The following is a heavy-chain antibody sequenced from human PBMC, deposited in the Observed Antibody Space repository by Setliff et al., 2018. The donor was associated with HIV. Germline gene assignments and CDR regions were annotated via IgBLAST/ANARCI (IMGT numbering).Heavy chain of an antibody. J-gene: IGHJ3*01. Sequence: ASVKVSCKASGYTFTTYGISWVRQAPGQGLEWMGWINTYNGNTNYAQKLQGRVNMTTDTYTSKDYSELRRLRSDDTAVYFCAGNKLSDAFDFWGPGTMVAVAS. CDR1: GYTFTTYG. CDR3: AGNKLSDAFDF. V-gene: IGHV1-18*01. D-gene: IGHD1-1*01. CDR2: INTYNGNT.